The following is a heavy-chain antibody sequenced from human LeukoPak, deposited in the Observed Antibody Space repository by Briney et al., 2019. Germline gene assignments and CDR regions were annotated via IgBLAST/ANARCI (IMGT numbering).Heavy chain of an antibody. D-gene: IGHD6-19*01. J-gene: IGHJ5*02. Sequence: GGSLRLSCSASGFTFSNYAIHWVRQAQGMGLEYVSAISSTGGSTFYADSVKGRFTISRDNSKNMIYLQMSSLRTEDTAVYYCLKAPNSGWYSPWFDPWGQGILVTVSS. CDR3: LKAPNSGWYSPWFDP. CDR2: ISSTGGST. V-gene: IGHV3-64D*06. CDR1: GFTFSNYA.